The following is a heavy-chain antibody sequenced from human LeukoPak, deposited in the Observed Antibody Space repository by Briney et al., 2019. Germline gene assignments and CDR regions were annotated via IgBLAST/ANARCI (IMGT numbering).Heavy chain of an antibody. CDR2: IYYSGST. CDR3: SKESGPFCPFGH. V-gene: IGHV4-59*12. D-gene: IGHD1-26*01. Sequence: SETLSLTCTVSGGSISSYYWSWIRQPPGKRLEWIGHIYYSGSTNYNPSLKSRVHISIDESKNHLYLNLASVTAADTAVYYCSKESGPFCPFGHWGQGTLVAVTS. J-gene: IGHJ4*02. CDR1: GGSISSYY.